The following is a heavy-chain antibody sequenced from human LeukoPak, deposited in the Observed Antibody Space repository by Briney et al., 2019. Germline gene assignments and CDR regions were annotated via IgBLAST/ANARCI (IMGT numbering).Heavy chain of an antibody. V-gene: IGHV3-23*01. CDR3: AKDTSPRGYSGRNAFDI. D-gene: IGHD5-12*01. CDR1: GFTVSSNY. Sequence: GGSLRLSCAASGFTVSSNYMSWVRQAPGKGLEWVSAISGSGGSTYYADSVKGRFTISRDNSKNTLYLQMNSLRAEDTAVYYCAKDTSPRGYSGRNAFDIWGQGTMVTVSS. CDR2: ISGSGGST. J-gene: IGHJ3*02.